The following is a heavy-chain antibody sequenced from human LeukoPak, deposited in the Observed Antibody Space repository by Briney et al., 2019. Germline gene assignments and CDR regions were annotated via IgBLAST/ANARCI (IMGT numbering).Heavy chain of an antibody. CDR3: ARDGSSWSHDAFDI. CDR2: IYTSGST. D-gene: IGHD6-13*01. V-gene: IGHV4-4*07. Sequence: PSETLSLTCTVSGGSISSYYWSWIRQPAGKGLEWIGRIYTSGSTNYNPSLKSRVTMSVDTSKNQFSLKLGSVTAADTAVYYCARDGSSWSHDAFDIWGQGTMVTVPS. CDR1: GGSISSYY. J-gene: IGHJ3*02.